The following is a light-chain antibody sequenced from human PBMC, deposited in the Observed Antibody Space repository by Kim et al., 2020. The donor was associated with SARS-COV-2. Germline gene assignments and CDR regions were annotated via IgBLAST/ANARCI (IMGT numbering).Light chain of an antibody. CDR1: QSVSSN. Sequence: EIVMTQSPATLSVSPGERATLSCRASQSVSSNLAWYQQKPGQAPRLIIYGAFIRATGIPARFSGSGSGTDFTLTISSLQSEDFAVYCCHQYDDWPTFGQGTKVDIK. J-gene: IGKJ2*01. CDR3: HQYDDWPT. CDR2: GAF. V-gene: IGKV3D-15*01.